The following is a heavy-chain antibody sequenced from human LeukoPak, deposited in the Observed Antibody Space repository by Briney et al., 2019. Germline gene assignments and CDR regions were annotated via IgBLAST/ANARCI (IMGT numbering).Heavy chain of an antibody. D-gene: IGHD2-2*01. CDR2: INSNVDRT. CDR1: GSTFDDYG. J-gene: IGHJ6*02. V-gene: IGHV3-20*04. CDR3: SRDHSSYCTSTSCSAFGMDV. Sequence: AGSLRLSCAASGSTFDDYGMSWVRPAPGNGLEWVSGINSNVDRTHYADSVKGRFTISRDNAKDSLHLQMNSLRAEDTALYYCSRDHSSYCTSTSCSAFGMDVWGQGTTVTVSS.